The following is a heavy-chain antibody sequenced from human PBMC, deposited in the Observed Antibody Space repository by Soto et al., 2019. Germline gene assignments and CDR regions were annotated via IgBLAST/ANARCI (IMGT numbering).Heavy chain of an antibody. D-gene: IGHD2-2*01. CDR1: GYTFTNYG. CDR3: ATMGVLVPATIAYYFYYMDV. J-gene: IGHJ6*03. CDR2: INAYDGDT. Sequence: QVQLVRSGADVKKPGASVKVSCKASGYTFTNYGISWVRQAPGQGLEWMGWINAYDGDTNYAQKFQGRVTMTTDTSTSTAFMEVRSLRSDDTAVYYCATMGVLVPATIAYYFYYMDVWGKGTTVTVSS. V-gene: IGHV1-18*01.